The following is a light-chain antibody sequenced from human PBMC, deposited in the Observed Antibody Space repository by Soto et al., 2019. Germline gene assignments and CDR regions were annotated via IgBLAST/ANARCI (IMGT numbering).Light chain of an antibody. CDR3: QAWDSSTFYV. V-gene: IGLV3-1*01. Sequence: SYELTQPPSVSVSPGQTASITCSGDKLGDKYACWYQQKPGQSPVLVIYQDSKRPSGIPERFSGSNSGNTATLTISGTQAMDEADHYCQAWDSSTFYVFGTGTKLTVL. CDR1: KLGDKY. J-gene: IGLJ1*01. CDR2: QDS.